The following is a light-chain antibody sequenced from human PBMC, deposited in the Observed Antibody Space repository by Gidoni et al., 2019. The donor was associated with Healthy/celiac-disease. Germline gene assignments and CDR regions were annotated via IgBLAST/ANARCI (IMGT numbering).Light chain of an antibody. CDR3: QQRSNWPPT. Sequence: EIVLTQSPATLFLSPGERATLSCRSSQSVSSYLAWYQQKPGQAPRLLIYDASNRATGIPARFSGSGSGTDFTLTISSLEPEDFAVYYCQQRSNWPPTFGQETKLEIK. CDR1: QSVSSY. J-gene: IGKJ2*01. V-gene: IGKV3-11*01. CDR2: DAS.